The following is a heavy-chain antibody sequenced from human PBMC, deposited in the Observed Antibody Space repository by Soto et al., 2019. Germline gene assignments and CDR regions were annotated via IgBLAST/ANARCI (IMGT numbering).Heavy chain of an antibody. V-gene: IGHV3-48*03. D-gene: IGHD7-27*01. CDR3: ARDPGTLGSTDAFDI. CDR2: IGRSGSPI. Sequence: EVQLVESGGGLVQPGGSLRLSCAAHGFAITNYEMNWIRQAPGKGLEWVSYIGRSGSPIYYTDFMKGRFTISTDSAKNSPSLQMDGLRAEDTALYYCARDPGTLGSTDAFDIWGQGTVVTVSS. J-gene: IGHJ3*02. CDR1: GFAITNYE.